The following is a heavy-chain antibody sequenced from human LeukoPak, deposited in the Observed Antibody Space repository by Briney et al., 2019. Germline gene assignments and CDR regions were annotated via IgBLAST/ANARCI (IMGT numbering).Heavy chain of an antibody. CDR1: GFIFNNYG. J-gene: IGHJ5*02. CDR3: AKGSSGYFVDL. V-gene: IGHV3-23*01. D-gene: IGHD3-22*01. CDR2: ISNDGGGT. Sequence: SGGSLRLSGAASGFIFNNYGLIWVRQAPGKGLVWVSAISNDGGGTNYADFVKGRFTISRDNSKNTLFLQMNSSRAEDTALYYCAKGSSGYFVDLWGQGTLVTVSS.